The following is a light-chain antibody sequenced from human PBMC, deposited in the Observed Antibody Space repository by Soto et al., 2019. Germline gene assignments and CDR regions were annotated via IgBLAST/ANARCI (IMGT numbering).Light chain of an antibody. J-gene: IGKJ5*01. CDR2: DAS. CDR1: QNVSSY. Sequence: EIVLTQSPATLSLSPWERATLSCRASQNVSSYLAWYQQKPGQAPRLLIYDASNRATGIPARFSGSGSGTDFTLTISSLEPEDFAVYYCQQRSNWPPINFGQGTRLEIK. V-gene: IGKV3-11*01. CDR3: QQRSNWPPIN.